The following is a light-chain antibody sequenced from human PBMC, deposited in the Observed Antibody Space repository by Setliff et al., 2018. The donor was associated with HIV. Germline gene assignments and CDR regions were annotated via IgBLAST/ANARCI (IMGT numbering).Light chain of an antibody. Sequence: QSVLTQPASVSGSPGQSITISCTGTSSDVGGYDYVSWYQQHPGKAPKPMIYDVNKRPSGVSNRFSGSKSGNTASLTISGLQAEDEADYYCSSYTSSSTLRVFGTGTKVT. V-gene: IGLV2-14*01. CDR2: DVN. CDR1: SSDVGGYDY. J-gene: IGLJ1*01. CDR3: SSYTSSSTLRV.